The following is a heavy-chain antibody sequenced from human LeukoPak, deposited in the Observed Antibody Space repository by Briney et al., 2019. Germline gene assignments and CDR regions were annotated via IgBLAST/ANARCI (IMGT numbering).Heavy chain of an antibody. CDR3: AKDDGDGYNYDPFDI. J-gene: IGHJ3*02. D-gene: IGHD5-24*01. CDR1: GFTSSSYG. Sequence: GGSLRLSCAESGFTSSSYGMHRVPQAPGKGLQWATVILSDGSNANYAEAVKGRFAISRDNYKNTLYLQMNSLRAEDTAVYYCAKDDGDGYNYDPFDIWGQGTMVTVSS. CDR2: ILSDGSNA. V-gene: IGHV3-30*18.